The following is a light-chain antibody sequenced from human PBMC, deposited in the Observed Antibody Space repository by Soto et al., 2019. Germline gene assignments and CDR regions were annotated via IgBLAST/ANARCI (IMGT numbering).Light chain of an antibody. CDR3: QQYNHWPLS. V-gene: IGKV3-15*01. CDR2: AAS. Sequence: TVMTQSPATLSVSPGERATLSCRASQGLGTNLAWYQQRPGQAPRLLISAASTRATGVPARFSGSGSETEFTLTITTLQSEDFAVYYCQQYNHWPLSFGVGTKVEIK. J-gene: IGKJ4*01. CDR1: QGLGTN.